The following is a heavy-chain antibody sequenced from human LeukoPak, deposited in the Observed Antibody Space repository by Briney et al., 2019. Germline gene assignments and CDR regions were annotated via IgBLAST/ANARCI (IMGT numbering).Heavy chain of an antibody. Sequence: GGSLRLSCAASGFTFSSYWMHWVRQAPGKGLVWVSRINSDGSSTSYADSVKGRFTISRDNAKNTLYLQMNSLRDDDTAVYYCARGSLSRRSSIAARFDPWGQGTLVTVSS. CDR3: ARGSLSRRSSIAARFDP. CDR2: INSDGSST. V-gene: IGHV3-74*01. J-gene: IGHJ5*02. CDR1: GFTFSSYW. D-gene: IGHD6-6*01.